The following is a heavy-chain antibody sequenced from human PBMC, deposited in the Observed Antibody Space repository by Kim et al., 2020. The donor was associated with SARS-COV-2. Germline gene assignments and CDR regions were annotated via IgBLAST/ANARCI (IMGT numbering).Heavy chain of an antibody. CDR2: IYHSGST. D-gene: IGHD6-13*01. V-gene: IGHV4-4*02. J-gene: IGHJ6*02. CDR1: GGSISSSNW. Sequence: SETLSLTCAVSGGSISSSNWWSWVRQPPGKGLEWIGVIYHSGSTNYNPSLKSRVTISVDKSKNQFSLKLSSVTAADTAVYYCARVPIAAASGYGMDVWGQGTTVTVSS. CDR3: ARVPIAAASGYGMDV.